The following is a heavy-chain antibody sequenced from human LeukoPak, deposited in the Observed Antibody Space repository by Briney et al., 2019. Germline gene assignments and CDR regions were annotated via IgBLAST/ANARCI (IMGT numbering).Heavy chain of an antibody. CDR1: GFTFTSYS. J-gene: IGHJ4*02. V-gene: IGHV3-23*01. Sequence: PGGSLRLSCAASGFTFTSYSMNWVRQAPGKGLEWVSTISGGGGSTYYADSVKGRFTISRDNSKNTLYLQVNSLRAEDTAVYYCARGATVTTAYFDYWGQGTLVTVSS. CDR2: ISGGGGST. CDR3: ARGATVTTAYFDY. D-gene: IGHD4-17*01.